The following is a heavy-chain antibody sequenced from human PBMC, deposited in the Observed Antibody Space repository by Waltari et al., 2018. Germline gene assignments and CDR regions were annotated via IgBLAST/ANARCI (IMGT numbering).Heavy chain of an antibody. CDR1: GYTFTDYY. V-gene: IGHV1-2*04. CDR3: ATTMGRGEDYYYGMDV. D-gene: IGHD3-10*01. CDR2: IKPNIVGT. J-gene: IGHJ6*02. Sequence: QVQLVQSGAAVKKHGSSVKVSCKASGYTFTDYYMHWVRQAPGQGREWMGLIKPNIVGTTYAQELQGCVTRTRETSISTAYMELSRLRSEDTAVYYCATTMGRGEDYYYGMDVWGQGTTVTVSS.